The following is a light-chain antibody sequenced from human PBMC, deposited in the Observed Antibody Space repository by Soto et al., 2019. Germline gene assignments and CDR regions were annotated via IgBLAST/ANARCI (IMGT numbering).Light chain of an antibody. CDR1: SSDIGDYKY. Sequence: QSALTQPASVSGSPGQSITISCTGTSSDIGDYKYVSWYQQHPGNPPKLIIYDVSDRPSGVSNRFSGSKSGNTASPTISGLQAEDEANYYCSSYTITSAYWVFGGGTKLTVL. V-gene: IGLV2-14*03. J-gene: IGLJ3*02. CDR2: DVS. CDR3: SSYTITSAYWV.